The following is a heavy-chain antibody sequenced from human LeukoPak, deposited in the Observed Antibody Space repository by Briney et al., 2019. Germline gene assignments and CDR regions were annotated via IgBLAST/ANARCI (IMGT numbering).Heavy chain of an antibody. CDR2: ISYDGSNK. D-gene: IGHD2-2*01. Sequence: GGSLRLSWAASGFTFSSYAMHWVRQAPGKGLEWVAVISYDGSNKYYADSVKGRFTISRDNSKNTLYLQMNSLRAEDTAVYYCARGSPAADTYYYGMDVWGKGTTVTVSS. CDR3: ARGSPAADTYYYGMDV. CDR1: GFTFSSYA. J-gene: IGHJ6*04. V-gene: IGHV3-30*04.